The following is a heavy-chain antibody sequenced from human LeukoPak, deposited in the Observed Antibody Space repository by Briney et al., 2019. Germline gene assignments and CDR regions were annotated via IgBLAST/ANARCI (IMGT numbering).Heavy chain of an antibody. D-gene: IGHD3-3*01. Sequence: PSETLSLTCTVSGGSISGSSYYWGWIRQPPGKGLEWIGSIYYGGSTYYNPSLKIRVTISVDTSKNQFSLKLSSVTAADTAVYYCARAQMGYYDFWSGPGDYYMDVWGKGTTVTVSS. CDR1: GGSISGSSYY. CDR3: ARAQMGYYDFWSGPGDYYMDV. J-gene: IGHJ6*03. V-gene: IGHV4-39*07. CDR2: IYYGGST.